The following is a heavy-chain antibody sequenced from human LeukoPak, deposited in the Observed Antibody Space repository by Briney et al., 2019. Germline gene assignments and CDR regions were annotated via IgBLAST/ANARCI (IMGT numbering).Heavy chain of an antibody. J-gene: IGHJ5*02. CDR1: GGSISSSSYY. V-gene: IGHV4-39*01. Sequence: PETLSLTCTVSGGSISSSSYYWGWIRQPPGKGLEWIGSIYYSGSTYYNPSLKSRVTISVDTSKNQFSLKLSSVTAADTAVYYCASVITMVRGVKNWFDPWGQGTLVTVSS. CDR2: IYYSGST. D-gene: IGHD3-10*01. CDR3: ASVITMVRGVKNWFDP.